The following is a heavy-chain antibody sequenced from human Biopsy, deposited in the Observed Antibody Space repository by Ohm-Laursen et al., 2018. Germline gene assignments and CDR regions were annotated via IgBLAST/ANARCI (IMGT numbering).Heavy chain of an antibody. J-gene: IGHJ3*02. Sequence: SLRLSCAASGFMFSTFSMNWVRQAPGKGLEWLSHISFHGNDIYYADSVKGRFTISRDNARNSLYLLMNSLRAEDTAMYYCATSSMEIQLFRSLDMWGQGTKVTVSS. D-gene: IGHD1-1*01. CDR1: GFMFSTFS. CDR2: ISFHGNDI. CDR3: ATSSMEIQLFRSLDM. V-gene: IGHV3-21*05.